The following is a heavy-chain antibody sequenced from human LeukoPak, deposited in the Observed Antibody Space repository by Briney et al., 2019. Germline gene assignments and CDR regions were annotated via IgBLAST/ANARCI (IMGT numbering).Heavy chain of an antibody. J-gene: IGHJ4*02. Sequence: AGGSLRLSCAASGFTFGDYTMHWFRQPPGGGLQWVSLITGDGGTTSYASSVKGRFTISRDNSKNSLYLHMNSLRNEDTAIYYCAKGHFGAGHYWGQGTLVTVSS. V-gene: IGHV3-43*02. CDR2: ITGDGGTT. CDR1: GFTFGDYT. D-gene: IGHD3-3*01. CDR3: AKGHFGAGHY.